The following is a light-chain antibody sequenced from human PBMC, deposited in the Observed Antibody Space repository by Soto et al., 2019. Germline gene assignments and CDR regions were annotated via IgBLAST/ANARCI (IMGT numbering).Light chain of an antibody. CDR1: QSVSSN. V-gene: IGKV3D-15*01. Sequence: EIVMTQSPATLSVSPGERATLSCRASQSVSSNLAWYQQKPGQSPRPLINDASHRANGIPARFSGSGSGTEFTLTISSLQPEDFATYYCQQLNSYPLTFGGGTK. CDR2: DAS. CDR3: QQLNSYPLT. J-gene: IGKJ4*01.